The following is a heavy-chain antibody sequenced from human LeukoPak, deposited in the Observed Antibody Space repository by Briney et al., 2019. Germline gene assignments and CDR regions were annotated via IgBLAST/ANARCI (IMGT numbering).Heavy chain of an antibody. D-gene: IGHD6-13*01. V-gene: IGHV4-59*01. J-gene: IGHJ4*02. CDR2: VSNSGIT. CDR3: ARSGGYSSSWSL. Sequence: SETLSLTCAVSGGSISTYYWNWIRQPPGKGLEWIGYVSNSGITTYNPSLKSRVTISVDSSKSQFSLKLNSVTAADTAVYYCARSGGYSSSWSLWGQGTLVTVSS. CDR1: GGSISTYY.